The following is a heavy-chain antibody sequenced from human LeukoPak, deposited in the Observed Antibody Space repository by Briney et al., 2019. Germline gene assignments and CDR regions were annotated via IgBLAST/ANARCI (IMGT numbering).Heavy chain of an antibody. CDR1: GGSISSSSYY. D-gene: IGHD3-22*01. CDR3: ARDHTYYYDSSGYRDAFDI. CDR2: IYYSGST. V-gene: IGHV4-39*02. J-gene: IGHJ3*02. Sequence: SETLSLTCTVSGGSISSSSYYWGWIRQPPGKGLEWIGSIYYSGSTYYNPSLKSRVTISVDTSKNQFSLKLSSVTAADTAVYYCARDHTYYYDSSGYRDAFDIWGQGTMVTVSS.